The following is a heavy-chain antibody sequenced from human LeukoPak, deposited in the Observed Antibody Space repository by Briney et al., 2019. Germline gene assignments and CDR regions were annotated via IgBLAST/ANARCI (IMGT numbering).Heavy chain of an antibody. J-gene: IGHJ6*02. V-gene: IGHV4-31*03. CDR2: IYYSGSA. Sequence: PSETLSLTCTVSGGSISSGGYYWSWIRQHPGTGLEWIGYIYYSGSAYYNPSLKSRVTISVDTSKNQFSLKLSSVTAADTAVYYCASCMIGRRYYYGMGVWGQGTTVTVSS. CDR1: GGSISSGGYY. CDR3: ASCMIGRRYYYGMGV. D-gene: IGHD3-22*01.